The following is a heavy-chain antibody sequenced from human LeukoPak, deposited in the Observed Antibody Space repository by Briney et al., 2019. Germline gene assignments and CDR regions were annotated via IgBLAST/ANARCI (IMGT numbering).Heavy chain of an antibody. J-gene: IGHJ4*02. CDR3: AGDSGTVTILLDY. D-gene: IGHD4-17*01. CDR2: IIPIFGTA. CDR1: GGTFSSYA. Sequence: AASVKVSCKASGGTFSSYAISWVRQAPGQGLEWMGRIIPIFGTANYAQKFQGRVTITTDESTSTAYMELSSLRSEDTAVYYCAGDSGTVTILLDYWGQGTLVTVSS. V-gene: IGHV1-69*05.